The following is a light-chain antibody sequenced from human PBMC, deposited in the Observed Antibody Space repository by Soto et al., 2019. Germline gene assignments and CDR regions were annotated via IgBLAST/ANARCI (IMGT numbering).Light chain of an antibody. CDR1: QNIYTW. CDR2: AAS. V-gene: IGKV1-39*01. J-gene: IGKJ1*01. CDR3: QQTYSTPQT. Sequence: DYQVTQSPSTLSASVGDSVTITCRASQNIYTWLAWYQQKPGKVPNLLIYAASSLQSGVPARFSGSGSGTDFTLTITSLQPEDFATYYCQQTYSTPQTFGQGTKVDIK.